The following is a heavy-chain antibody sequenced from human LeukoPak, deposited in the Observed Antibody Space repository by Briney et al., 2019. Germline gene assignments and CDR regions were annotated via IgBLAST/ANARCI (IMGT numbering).Heavy chain of an antibody. CDR2: INPNSGGT. V-gene: IGHV1-2*02. J-gene: IGHJ4*02. CDR1: GHTFTGYY. CDR3: ARPTSQRFFQYSGYDYLSY. D-gene: IGHD5-12*01. Sequence: ASVKVSCKASGHTFTGYYMHWVRQAPGQGLEWMGWINPNSGGTNYAQKFQGRVTMTRDTSISTAYMELSRLRSDDTAVYYCARPTSQRFFQYSGYDYLSYWGQGTLVTVSS.